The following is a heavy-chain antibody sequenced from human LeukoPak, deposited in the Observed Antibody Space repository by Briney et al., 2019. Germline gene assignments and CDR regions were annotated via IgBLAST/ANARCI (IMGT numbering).Heavy chain of an antibody. V-gene: IGHV1-18*01. CDR2: ISADNANT. CDR3: ARDSCSGGSCYIDY. CDR1: GYTFTSYG. J-gene: IGHJ4*02. Sequence: GASVKVSCKASGYTFTSYGISWARQAPGQGLEWMGWISADNANTNYAQKLQDRVTMTTDTSTGTVYMELRSLRSDDTAVYYCARDSCSGGSCYIDYWGQGTLVTVSS. D-gene: IGHD2-15*01.